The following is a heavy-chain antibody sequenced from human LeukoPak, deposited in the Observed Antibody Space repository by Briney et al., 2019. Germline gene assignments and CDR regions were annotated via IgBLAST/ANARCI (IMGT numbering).Heavy chain of an antibody. V-gene: IGHV3-53*01. CDR2: IYSGGST. CDR3: ARVEGQWLVFDY. D-gene: IGHD6-19*01. CDR1: GLTVSSNY. Sequence: GGSLRLSCAASGLTVSSNYMSWVRQAPGKGLEWVSVIYSGGSTYYADSVKGRFTISRDNSKNTLYLQMNSLRAEDTAVYYCARVEGQWLVFDYWGQGTLVTVSS. J-gene: IGHJ4*02.